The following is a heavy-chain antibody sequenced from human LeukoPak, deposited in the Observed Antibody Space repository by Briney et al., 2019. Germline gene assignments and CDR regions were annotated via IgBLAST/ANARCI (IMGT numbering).Heavy chain of an antibody. Sequence: PSETLSLTCAVYGGSFSGYYWSWMRQPPRKGLEWIGEINHSGSTNYNPSLKRRVTTSVDTSKNQFSLQLSSVTAADTAVYYCARRKDSSGYFGRMGWFDPWGQGTLVTVSS. V-gene: IGHV4-34*01. CDR3: ARRKDSSGYFGRMGWFDP. CDR1: GGSFSGYY. CDR2: INHSGST. D-gene: IGHD3-22*01. J-gene: IGHJ5*02.